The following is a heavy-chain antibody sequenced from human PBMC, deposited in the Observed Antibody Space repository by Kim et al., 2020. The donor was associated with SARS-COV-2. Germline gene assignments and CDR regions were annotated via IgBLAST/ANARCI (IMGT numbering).Heavy chain of an antibody. V-gene: IGHV3-23*01. CDR1: GFTFSSYA. CDR3: ARDLCGGDCYSTFYYYYGMDV. J-gene: IGHJ6*02. D-gene: IGHD2-21*01. Sequence: GGSLRLSCAASGFTFSSYAMSWVRQAPGKGLEWVSAISGSGGSTYYADSVKGRFTISRDNSKNTLYLQMNSLRAEDTAVYYCARDLCGGDCYSTFYYYYGMDVWGQGTTVTVSS. CDR2: ISGSGGST.